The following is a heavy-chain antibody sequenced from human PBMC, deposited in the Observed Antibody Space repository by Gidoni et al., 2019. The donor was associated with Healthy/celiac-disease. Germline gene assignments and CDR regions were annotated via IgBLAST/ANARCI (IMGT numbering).Heavy chain of an antibody. V-gene: IGHV3-33*01. D-gene: IGHD3-3*01. CDR1: GFTFSSYV. CDR2: IWYDGSNK. Sequence: QVQLVDSGGGVVQPGRSLRLSCAASGFTFSSYVLHWVRQAPGKGLEWVAVIWYDGSNKYYADAVKGRFNISRDNSKNTLYLKMNSLRAEDTAVYYCARGVRSQSYDFWSGLGWWFDPWGQGTLVTVSS. J-gene: IGHJ5*02. CDR3: ARGVRSQSYDFWSGLGWWFDP.